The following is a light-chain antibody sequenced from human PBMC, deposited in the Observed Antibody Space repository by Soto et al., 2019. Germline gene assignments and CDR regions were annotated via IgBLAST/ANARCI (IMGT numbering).Light chain of an antibody. CDR3: SSSAGSNVV. Sequence: QSVLTQPPSASGSPGQSVTISCTGTSSDVGGYNYVSWYQQHPGKAPKLMIYEVSKRPSGVPDRFSGSKSGNTASLTVSGLQAEDEADYYCSSSAGSNVVFGTGTKGTV. J-gene: IGLJ1*01. CDR2: EVS. V-gene: IGLV2-8*01. CDR1: SSDVGGYNY.